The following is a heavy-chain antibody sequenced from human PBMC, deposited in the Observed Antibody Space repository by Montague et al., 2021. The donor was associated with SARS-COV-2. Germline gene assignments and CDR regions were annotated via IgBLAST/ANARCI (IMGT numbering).Heavy chain of an antibody. V-gene: IGHV4-4*07. CDR3: ARGSEFYYHPFDY. D-gene: IGHD2-8*01. CDR2: IYSNGDT. Sequence: SETLSLTCTVSGASMSGYHWCWIRQPAGKALEWIGRIYSNGDTTYNSSLTRRLPMSVATSARQFSLKMTSVGAADTAISFCARGSEFYYHPFDYWGHGNLVTVSS. CDR1: GASMSGYH. J-gene: IGHJ4*01.